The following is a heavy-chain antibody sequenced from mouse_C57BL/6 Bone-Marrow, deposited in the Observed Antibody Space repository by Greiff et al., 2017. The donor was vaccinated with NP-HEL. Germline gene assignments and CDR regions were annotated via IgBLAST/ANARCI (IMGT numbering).Heavy chain of an antibody. Sequence: VQLQQSGAELMKPGASVKLSCKATGYTFTGYWIEWVKQRPGHGLEWIGEILPGSGSTNYNEKLKGKATFTAETSSNTAYMQLSSLTTADSAIYYCARKFSLLRYWYFDVWGTGTTVTVSS. CDR2: ILPGSGST. D-gene: IGHD1-2*01. V-gene: IGHV1-9*01. CDR1: GYTFTGYW. CDR3: ARKFSLLRYWYFDV. J-gene: IGHJ1*03.